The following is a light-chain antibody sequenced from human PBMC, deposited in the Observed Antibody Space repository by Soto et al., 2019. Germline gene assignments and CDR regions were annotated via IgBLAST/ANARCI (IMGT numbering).Light chain of an antibody. J-gene: IGKJ4*01. Sequence: VLSQSPATLSLSPGKRATLSCRASQNISTYLIWYQQKPGQAPRLLIYDVSNRAAGIPDRFSGSGSGTDFTLTISRLEPEDFAVDYCQQYGSLPLTFAGGTKVDIK. CDR2: DVS. CDR3: QQYGSLPLT. CDR1: QNISTY. V-gene: IGKV3-20*01.